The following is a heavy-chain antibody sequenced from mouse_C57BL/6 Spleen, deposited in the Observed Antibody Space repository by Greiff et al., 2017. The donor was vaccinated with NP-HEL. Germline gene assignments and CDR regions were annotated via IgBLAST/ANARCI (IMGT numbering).Heavy chain of an antibody. CDR2: ISYSGST. J-gene: IGHJ4*01. CDR3: ARERFTTVVRAMDY. D-gene: IGHD1-1*01. V-gene: IGHV3-1*01. Sequence: VQLKESGPGMVKPSQSLSLTCTVTGYSITSGYDWHWIRHFPGNKLEWMGYISYSGSTNYNPSLKSRISITHDTSKNHFFLKLNSVTTEDTATYYCARERFTTVVRAMDYWVQGTSVTVSS. CDR1: GYSITSGYD.